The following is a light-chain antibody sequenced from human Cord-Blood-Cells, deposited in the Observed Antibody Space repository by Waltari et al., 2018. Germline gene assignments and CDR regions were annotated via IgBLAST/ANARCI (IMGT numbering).Light chain of an antibody. Sequence: QSALTQPASVSVPPGQSITISCTGTSGDDGGYNYVSWYQQHPGKAPKLMIYEVSNRPSGVSNRFSGSKSGNTASLTISGLQAEDEADYYCSSYTSSSTPVVFGGGTKLTVL. CDR3: SSYTSSSTPVV. CDR1: SGDDGGYNY. J-gene: IGLJ2*01. V-gene: IGLV2-14*01. CDR2: EVS.